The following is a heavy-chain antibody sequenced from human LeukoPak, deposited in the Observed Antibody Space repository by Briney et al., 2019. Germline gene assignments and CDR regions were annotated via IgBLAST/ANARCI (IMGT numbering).Heavy chain of an antibody. J-gene: IGHJ3*02. CDR3: ARDQKYCSSTSCYHDAFDI. V-gene: IGHV1-46*01. D-gene: IGHD2-2*01. CDR1: GYIFTSYA. Sequence: ASVKVSCKTSGYIFTSYALNWVRQAPGQGLEWMGIINPSGGSTSYAQKFQGRVTMTRDTSTSTVYMELSSLRSEDTAVYYCARDQKYCSSTSCYHDAFDIWGQGTMVTVSS. CDR2: INPSGGST.